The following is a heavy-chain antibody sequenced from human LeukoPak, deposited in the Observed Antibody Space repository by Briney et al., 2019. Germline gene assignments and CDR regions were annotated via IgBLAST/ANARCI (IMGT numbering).Heavy chain of an antibody. CDR2: INHSGST. Sequence: SETLSLTCTVSGGSISSSNSHWGWIRQPPGKGLEWIGEINHSGSTNYNPSLKSRVTISVDTSKNQFSLKLSSVTAADTAVYYCAKSSSWYYYYYYMDVWGKGTTVTISS. J-gene: IGHJ6*03. CDR1: GGSISSSNSH. V-gene: IGHV4-39*07. CDR3: AKSSSWYYYYYYMDV. D-gene: IGHD6-13*01.